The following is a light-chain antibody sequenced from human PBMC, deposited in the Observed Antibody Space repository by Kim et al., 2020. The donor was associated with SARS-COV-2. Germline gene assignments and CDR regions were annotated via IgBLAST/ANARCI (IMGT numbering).Light chain of an antibody. J-gene: IGKJ2*03. CDR1: HYVSSNY. V-gene: IGKV3-20*01. CDR3: QQYAAEPDG. CDR2: DAS. Sequence: DIVLTQSPVTLSVSPGERASLSCRASHYVSSNYLAWFQHKPGQAPRLLIYDASTRATGIPVRFSGSGSGTDFTLTITRVEPEDSAVYYCQQYAAEPDGFGQGTKLEI.